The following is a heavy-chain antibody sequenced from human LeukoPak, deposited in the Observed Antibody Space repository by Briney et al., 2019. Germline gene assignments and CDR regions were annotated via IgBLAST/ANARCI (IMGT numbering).Heavy chain of an antibody. J-gene: IGHJ3*02. CDR1: GFVFSNFD. CDR3: VRDRFGERTFEI. Sequence: GGSLRLSCAASGFVFSNFDMHWVRQSTGKGLEWVAGIHVAGDTYYADSVKGRFSISRENGKSSVYLQMNSLRGGDTAVYHCVRDRFGERTFEIWGQGTMVTVSS. D-gene: IGHD3-10*01. V-gene: IGHV3-13*01. CDR2: IHVAGDT.